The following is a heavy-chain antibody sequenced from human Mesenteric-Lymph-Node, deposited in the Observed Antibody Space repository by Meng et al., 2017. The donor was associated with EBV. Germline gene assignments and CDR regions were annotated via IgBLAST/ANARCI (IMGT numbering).Heavy chain of an antibody. Sequence: QVQLQESGPGLVKPSGXLSLTCAVSGCSISSSNWWSWVRQPPGKGLEWIGEIYHSGSTNYNPSLKSRVTISVDKSKNQFSLKLSSVTAADTAVYYCARARSSTTGTTRLVWFDPWGQGTLVTVSS. J-gene: IGHJ5*02. CDR1: GCSISSSNW. CDR2: IYHSGST. CDR3: ARARSSTTGTTRLVWFDP. V-gene: IGHV4-4*02. D-gene: IGHD1-1*01.